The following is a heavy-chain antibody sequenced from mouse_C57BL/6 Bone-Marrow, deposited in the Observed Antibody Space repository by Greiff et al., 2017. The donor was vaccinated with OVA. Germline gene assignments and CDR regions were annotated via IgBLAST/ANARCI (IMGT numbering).Heavy chain of an antibody. Sequence: EVQRVESGGGLVKPGGSLKLSCAASGFTFSSYAMSWVRQTPEKRLEWVATISDGGSYTYYPDNVKGRFTISRDNAKNNLYLQMSHLKSEDTAMYYCAREGDYPAWFAYWGQGTLVTVSA. D-gene: IGHD2-4*01. CDR3: AREGDYPAWFAY. CDR1: GFTFSSYA. J-gene: IGHJ3*01. V-gene: IGHV5-4*01. CDR2: ISDGGSYT.